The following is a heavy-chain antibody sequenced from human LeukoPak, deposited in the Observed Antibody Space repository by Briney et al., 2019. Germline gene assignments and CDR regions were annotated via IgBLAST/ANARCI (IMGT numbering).Heavy chain of an antibody. CDR2: IYSGGST. J-gene: IGHJ4*02. CDR1: GYTVNSNY. V-gene: IGHV3-53*01. Sequence: GGSLRLSCAASGYTVNSNYMSRVRQAPGKGLEWVSVIYSGGSTYYADSVKGRFTISRDNSKNTLYLQMNSLRAEDTAVYYCARAPDTEFDYWGQGTLVTVSS. CDR3: ARAPDTEFDY. D-gene: IGHD5-18*01.